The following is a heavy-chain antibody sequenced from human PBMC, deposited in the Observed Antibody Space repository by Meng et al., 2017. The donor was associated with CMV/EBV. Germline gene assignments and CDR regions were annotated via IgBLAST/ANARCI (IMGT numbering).Heavy chain of an antibody. J-gene: IGHJ4*02. Sequence: GGSLRLSCAASGFTFSSYEMNWVRQAPGKGLEWVSYISSSGSTIYYADSVKGRFTISRDNSKNTLYLQMNSLRAEDTAVYYCARVHFGDYGMDYWGQGTLVTVSS. CDR2: ISSSGSTI. CDR3: ARVHFGDYGMDY. CDR1: GFTFSSYE. D-gene: IGHD4-17*01. V-gene: IGHV3-48*03.